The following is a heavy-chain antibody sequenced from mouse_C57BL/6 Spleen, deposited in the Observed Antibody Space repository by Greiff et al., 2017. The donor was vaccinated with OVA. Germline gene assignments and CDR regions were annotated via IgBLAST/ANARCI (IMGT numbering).Heavy chain of an antibody. Sequence: VQLQQPGTELVKPGASVKLSCKASGYTFTSYWMHWVKQRPGQGLEWIGNINPSNGGTNYNEKFKSKATLTVDKSSSTAYMQLSSLTSEDSAVYYCARWGGVDGYYVDAMDYWGQGTSVTVSS. CDR3: ARWGGVDGYYVDAMDY. J-gene: IGHJ4*01. CDR2: INPSNGGT. D-gene: IGHD2-3*01. V-gene: IGHV1-53*01. CDR1: GYTFTSYW.